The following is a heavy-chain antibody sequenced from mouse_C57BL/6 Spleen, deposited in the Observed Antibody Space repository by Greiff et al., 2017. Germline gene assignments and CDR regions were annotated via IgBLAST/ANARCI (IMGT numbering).Heavy chain of an antibody. CDR1: GFSFTSYG. Sequence: VQLQQSGPGLVAPSQSLSITCTVSGFSFTSYGVHWVRQPPGKGLEWLVVIWSDGSTTYNSALKSRLSISKDNSKSQVFLKMNSLQTDDTAMYYCARGGDSSGYFDYWGQGTTLTVSS. CDR2: IWSDGST. CDR3: ARGGDSSGYFDY. J-gene: IGHJ2*01. D-gene: IGHD3-2*02. V-gene: IGHV2-6*03.